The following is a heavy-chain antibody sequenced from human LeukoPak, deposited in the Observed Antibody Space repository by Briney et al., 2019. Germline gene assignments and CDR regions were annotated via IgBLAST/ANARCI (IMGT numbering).Heavy chain of an antibody. V-gene: IGHV4-34*01. CDR1: GGSFSGYY. J-gene: IGHJ2*01. Sequence: PSETLSLTCAVYGGSFSGYYWSWIRQPPGKGLEWIGEINHSGSTSYNPSLKSRVTISVDTSKNQFSLKLSSVTAADTAVYYCAREQYDYVWGSYRSHWYSDLWGRGTLVTVSS. CDR3: AREQYDYVWGSYRSHWYSDL. CDR2: INHSGST. D-gene: IGHD3-16*02.